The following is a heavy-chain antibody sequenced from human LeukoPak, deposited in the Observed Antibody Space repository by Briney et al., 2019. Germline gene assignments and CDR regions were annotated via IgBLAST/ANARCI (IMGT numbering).Heavy chain of an antibody. CDR2: IIPIFGTA. J-gene: IGHJ4*02. CDR3: ARDRDDSSGIWEIDY. Sequence: SVKVSCKASGGTFSSYAISWVRQAPGQGLEWMGGIIPIFGTANYAQKFQGRVTMTRDMSTSTVYMELSSLRSEDTAVYYCARDRDDSSGIWEIDYWGQGTLVTVSS. V-gene: IGHV1-69*05. D-gene: IGHD3-22*01. CDR1: GGTFSSYA.